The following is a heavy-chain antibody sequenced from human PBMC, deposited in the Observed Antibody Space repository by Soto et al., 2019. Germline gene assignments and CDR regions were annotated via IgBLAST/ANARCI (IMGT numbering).Heavy chain of an antibody. CDR1: GGSISSSSYY. J-gene: IGHJ4*02. CDR3: ARDHPHSYGVYDFDY. CDR2: IYYSGST. Sequence: SETLSLTCTVSGGSISSSSYYWGWIRQPPGKGLEWIGSIYYSGSTYYNPSLKSRVTISIDTSKNQVSLKVNSVTAADTAVYYCARDHPHSYGVYDFDYWGQGTPVNVS. D-gene: IGHD5-18*01. V-gene: IGHV4-39*07.